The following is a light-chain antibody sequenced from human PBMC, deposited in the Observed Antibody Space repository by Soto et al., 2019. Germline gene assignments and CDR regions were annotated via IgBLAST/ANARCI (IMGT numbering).Light chain of an antibody. CDR3: QQRSNWSIT. V-gene: IGKV3-15*01. J-gene: IGKJ5*01. Sequence: DIEMTQSPATVSAFPGERGTLTCRASQSVASNLAWYQQKPGQAPRLLIYGASTRATGIPDRFSGSGSGTDFTLTISSLEPEDFAVYYCQQRSNWSITFGQGTRLEIK. CDR2: GAS. CDR1: QSVASN.